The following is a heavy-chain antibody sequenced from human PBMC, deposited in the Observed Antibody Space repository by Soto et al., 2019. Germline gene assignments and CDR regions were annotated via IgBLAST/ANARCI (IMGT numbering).Heavy chain of an antibody. CDR3: ARGDREDIEEVVGVRPGEYSMDV. J-gene: IGHJ6*02. V-gene: IGHV3-30-3*01. D-gene: IGHD1-26*01. CDR2: ISYDGSRK. CDR1: ELTFRIFA. Sequence: QVHLVESGGGVVQPGSSLRLSCEASELTFRIFAMHWLRQSPGKGLEWVAVISYDGSRKADSVKGRFTVSRDNSWNTLYLQMNSLRAEDTAIYYCARGDREDIEEVVGVRPGEYSMDVWGQGTTVTVSS.